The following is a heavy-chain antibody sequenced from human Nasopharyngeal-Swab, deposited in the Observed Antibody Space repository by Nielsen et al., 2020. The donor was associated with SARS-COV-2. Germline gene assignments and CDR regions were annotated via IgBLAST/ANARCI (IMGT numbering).Heavy chain of an antibody. CDR1: GGSISSGSYY. J-gene: IGHJ4*02. Sequence: SETLSLTCTVSGGSISSGSYYWSWIRQPAGKGLEWIGRIYTSGSTNYNPSLKSRVTISVDTSKNQFSLKLSSVTAADTAVYYCVRERYGDSFFEYWDQGTRVTVSS. D-gene: IGHD2-21*02. V-gene: IGHV4-61*02. CDR2: IYTSGST. CDR3: VRERYGDSFFEY.